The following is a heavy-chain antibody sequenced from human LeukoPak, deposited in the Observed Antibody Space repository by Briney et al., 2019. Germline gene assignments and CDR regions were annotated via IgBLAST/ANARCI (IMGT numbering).Heavy chain of an antibody. V-gene: IGHV1-18*01. J-gene: IGHJ4*02. CDR2: ISAYNGNT. CDR1: GYTFTSYG. CDR3: AREASDYYDSSGYYYSYYFDY. Sequence: GASVKVSCKASGYTFTSYGISWVRQAPGQGLEWMGWISAYNGNTNYAQKLQGRVTMTTDTSTSTAYMELRSLRSDDTAVYYCAREASDYYDSSGYYYSYYFDYWGQGTLVTVSS. D-gene: IGHD3-22*01.